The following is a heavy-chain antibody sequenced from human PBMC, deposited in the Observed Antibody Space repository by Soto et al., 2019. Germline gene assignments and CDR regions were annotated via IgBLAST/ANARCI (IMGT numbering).Heavy chain of an antibody. V-gene: IGHV3-23*01. Sequence: GGSLRLSCAASGFTFSSYAMSWVRQAPGKGLEWVSAISGSGGSTYYADSVKGRFTISRDNSKNTLYLQMNSLRAEDTAVYYCAKTLKPGIAVAGTGTAYWGQGTLVTVSS. CDR1: GFTFSSYA. CDR2: ISGSGGST. J-gene: IGHJ4*02. CDR3: AKTLKPGIAVAGTGTAY. D-gene: IGHD6-19*01.